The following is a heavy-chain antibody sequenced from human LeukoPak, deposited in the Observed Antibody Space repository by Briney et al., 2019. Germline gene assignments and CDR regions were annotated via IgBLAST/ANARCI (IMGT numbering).Heavy chain of an antibody. V-gene: IGHV4-34*01. D-gene: IGHD3-22*01. J-gene: IGHJ4*02. CDR1: GGSFSGYY. CDR2: INHSGST. Sequence: SETLSLTCAVYGGSFSGYYWSWIRQPPGKGLEWIGEINHSGSTNYNPSLKSRVTISVDTSKNQFSLKLSSVTAADTAVYYRARARYYYDSSGYYSHWGQGTLVTVSS. CDR3: ARARYYYDSSGYYSH.